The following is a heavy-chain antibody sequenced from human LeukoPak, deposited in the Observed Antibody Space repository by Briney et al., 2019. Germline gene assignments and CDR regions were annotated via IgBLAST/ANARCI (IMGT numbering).Heavy chain of an antibody. D-gene: IGHD5-12*01. CDR2: INHSGST. CDR3: ARWLFDY. V-gene: IGHV4-34*01. CDR1: GGSFSGYY. J-gene: IGHJ4*02. Sequence: PSETLSLTCAVYGGSFSGYYCSWIRQPPGKGLEWIREINHSGSTNYNPSLKSRVTISVDTSKNQFSLKLSSVTAADTAVYYCARWLFDYWGQGTLVTVST.